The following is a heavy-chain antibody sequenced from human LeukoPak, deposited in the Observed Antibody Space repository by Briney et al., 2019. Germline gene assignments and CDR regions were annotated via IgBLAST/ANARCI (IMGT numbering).Heavy chain of an antibody. J-gene: IGHJ4*02. CDR1: GFTFSNCG. D-gene: IGHD2-15*01. Sequence: PGRSLRLPCGASGFTFSNCGMNWVRQAPGKGLEWVSSISSSSTNVYYADSVKGRFTISRDNAENSLDLQMNSLRGEDTGVYYCTSQGGFDNWGQGTLVTVSS. CDR2: ISSSSTNV. V-gene: IGHV3-21*01. CDR3: TSQGGFDN.